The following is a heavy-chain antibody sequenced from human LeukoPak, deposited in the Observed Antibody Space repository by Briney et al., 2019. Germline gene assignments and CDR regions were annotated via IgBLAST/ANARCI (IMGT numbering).Heavy chain of an antibody. CDR3: ARSHYDSSGYSQNWFDP. Sequence: GESLKISCKGPGYSFTSYWIGWVRQMPGKGLEWMGIIYPGDSDTRYSPSFQGQVTISADKSISTAYLQWSSLKASDTAMYYCARSHYDSSGYSQNWFDPWGQGTLVTVSS. V-gene: IGHV5-51*01. D-gene: IGHD3-22*01. CDR1: GYSFTSYW. J-gene: IGHJ5*02. CDR2: IYPGDSDT.